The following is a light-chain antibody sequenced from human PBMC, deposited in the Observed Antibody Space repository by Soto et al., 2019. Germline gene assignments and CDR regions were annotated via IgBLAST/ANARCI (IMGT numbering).Light chain of an antibody. J-gene: IGKJ4*01. V-gene: IGKV3-20*01. Sequence: EIVLTQSPGTLSLSPGERATLTCRASQSVSSSYLAWYQQKPGQAPRLLIYGASSRDTGIPDRFSGSGSGTDFTLTITRLEPEDFSVYYCQQYDSSLVTFGGGTKVDIK. CDR2: GAS. CDR3: QQYDSSLVT. CDR1: QSVSSSY.